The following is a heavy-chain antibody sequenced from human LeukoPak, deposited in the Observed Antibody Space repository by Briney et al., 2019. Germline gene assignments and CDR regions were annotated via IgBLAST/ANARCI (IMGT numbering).Heavy chain of an antibody. V-gene: IGHV3-7*05. D-gene: IGHD3-10*01. J-gene: IGHJ3*02. CDR1: GFTFSSYW. CDR2: IKQDGSEK. Sequence: PGGSLRLSCAASGFTFSSYWMSWVRQAPGKGLEWVANIKQDGSEKYYVDSVKGRFTISRDNSKNTLYLQMNSLRAEDTAVYYCAKVRGAFDIWGQGTMVTVSS. CDR3: AKVRGAFDI.